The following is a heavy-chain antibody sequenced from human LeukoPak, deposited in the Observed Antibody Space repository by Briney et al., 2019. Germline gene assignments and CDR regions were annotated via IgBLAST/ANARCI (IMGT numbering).Heavy chain of an antibody. V-gene: IGHV4-59*01. D-gene: IGHD4-17*01. Sequence: SETLSLTCTVSGGSFGNYYWSWIRQPPGKGLEWIGYIYDSGTTNYNPSLKSRVTLSLDSSKSQFALKVTSVTAADTAVYYCARDEFGDFQGFDYWGQGTRVTVSS. J-gene: IGHJ4*02. CDR2: IYDSGTT. CDR3: ARDEFGDFQGFDY. CDR1: GGSFGNYY.